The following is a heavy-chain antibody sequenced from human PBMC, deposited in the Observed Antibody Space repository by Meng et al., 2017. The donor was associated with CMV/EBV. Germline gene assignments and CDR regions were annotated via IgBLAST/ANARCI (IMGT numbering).Heavy chain of an antibody. J-gene: IGHJ4*02. CDR3: ARERVVPAARPGYFDY. D-gene: IGHD2-2*02. CDR2: ISYDGSNK. Sequence: GGSLRLSCAASGFTFSSYSMNWVRQAPGKGLEWVAVISYDGSNKYYADSVKGRFTISRDNSKNTLYLQMNSLRAEDTAVYYCARERVVPAARPGYFDYWGQGTLVTVSS. V-gene: IGHV3-30*03. CDR1: GFTFSSYS.